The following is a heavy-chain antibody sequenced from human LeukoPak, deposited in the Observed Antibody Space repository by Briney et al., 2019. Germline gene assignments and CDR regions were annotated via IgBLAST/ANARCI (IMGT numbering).Heavy chain of an antibody. CDR2: IYNGDSDT. Sequence: TGGSPKISCKGSGYCFTSYWIGRVRQMPGKGLEWRGIIYNGDSDTRYSPSFQGQVTISADKSISSAYLQWSSLQASDTAMYYGARVYGSGRLFDYWGQGTLVTVSS. J-gene: IGHJ4*02. CDR1: GYCFTSYW. D-gene: IGHD3-10*01. V-gene: IGHV5-51*01. CDR3: ARVYGSGRLFDY.